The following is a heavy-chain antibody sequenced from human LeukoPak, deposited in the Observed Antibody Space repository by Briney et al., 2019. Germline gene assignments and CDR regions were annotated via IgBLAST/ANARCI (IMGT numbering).Heavy chain of an antibody. CDR1: GGSFSGYY. V-gene: IGHV4-34*01. D-gene: IGHD3-9*01. J-gene: IGHJ4*02. CDR2: INHSGST. Sequence: SETLSLTCAVYGGSFSGYYWSWIRQPPGKGLEWIGEINHSGSTNYDPSLKSRVTISVDASKNQFSLKLSSVTAADTAVYYCARGQDDILTGYYKFFDYWGQGTLVTVSS. CDR3: ARGQDDILTGYYKFFDY.